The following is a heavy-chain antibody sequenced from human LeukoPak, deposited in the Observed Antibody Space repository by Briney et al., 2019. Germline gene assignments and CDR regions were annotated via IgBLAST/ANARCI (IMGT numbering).Heavy chain of an antibody. V-gene: IGHV4-59*01. Sequence: SETLSLTCTVSGGSISSYYWSWIRQPPGKGLEWIGYIYYSERPYYNPSLKSRVTISVDTSKNQFSLKLSSVTAADTAVYYCARRGGSPLGAFDIWGQGTMVTVSS. J-gene: IGHJ3*02. D-gene: IGHD1-26*01. CDR2: IYYSERP. CDR3: ARRGGSPLGAFDI. CDR1: GGSISSYY.